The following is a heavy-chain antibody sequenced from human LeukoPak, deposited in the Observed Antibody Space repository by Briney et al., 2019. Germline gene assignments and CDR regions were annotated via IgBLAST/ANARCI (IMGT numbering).Heavy chain of an antibody. CDR1: GYTFTSYG. V-gene: IGHV1-2*02. CDR3: ARVGTNGGFDY. J-gene: IGHJ4*02. CDR2: INPNSGGT. Sequence: ASVKVSCKASGYTFTSYGISWVRQAPGQGLEWMGWINPNSGGTNYAQKFQGRVTMTRDTSISTAYMELSRLRSDDTAVYYCARVGTNGGFDYWGQGTLVAVSS. D-gene: IGHD1-1*01.